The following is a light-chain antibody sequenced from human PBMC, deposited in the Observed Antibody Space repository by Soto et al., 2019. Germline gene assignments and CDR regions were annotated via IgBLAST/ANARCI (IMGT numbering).Light chain of an antibody. CDR1: QDISNY. CDR2: WAS. V-gene: IGKV4-1*01. Sequence: DIQMTQSPSSLSASVGDRVTITCQASQDISNYLAWYQQKPGQPPKLLIHWASNREFGVPDRISGSGSGTDFTLTISSLQTEDVAVYYCQQYYETPWTFGQGTKVDIK. CDR3: QQYYETPWT. J-gene: IGKJ1*01.